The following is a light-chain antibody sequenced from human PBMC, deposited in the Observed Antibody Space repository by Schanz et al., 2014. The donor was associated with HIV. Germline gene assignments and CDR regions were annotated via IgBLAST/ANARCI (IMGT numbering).Light chain of an antibody. CDR2: GTH. CDR1: AFNVGQNY. Sequence: QSVLTQPPSVSAAPGQRVTISCSGSAFNVGQNYVSWYQQLPGTAPKLLIYGTHDRLSEIPDRFSGSKTGTSASLAISGLQSEDEADYYCAAWDDTLSGYVFGTGTKLTVL. J-gene: IGLJ1*01. V-gene: IGLV1-51*01. CDR3: AAWDDTLSGYV.